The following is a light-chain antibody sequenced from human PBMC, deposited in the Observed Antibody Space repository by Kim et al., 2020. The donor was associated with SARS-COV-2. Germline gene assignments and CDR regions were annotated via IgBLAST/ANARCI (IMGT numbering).Light chain of an antibody. J-gene: IGLJ3*02. Sequence: QRVTISCTGRRSNIGAGYDVHWYQQLPGTAPKLLIYGNSNRPSGVPDRFSGSKSGTSASLAITGLQAEDEADYYCQSYDSSLSGWVFGGGTQLTVL. CDR2: GNS. V-gene: IGLV1-40*01. CDR3: QSYDSSLSGWV. CDR1: RSNIGAGYD.